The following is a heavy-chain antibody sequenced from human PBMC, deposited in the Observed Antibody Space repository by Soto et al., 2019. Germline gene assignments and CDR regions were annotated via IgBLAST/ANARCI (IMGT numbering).Heavy chain of an antibody. V-gene: IGHV5-51*01. J-gene: IGHJ4*02. Sequence: GDSLKISCKGSGYTFTSNWIGWVRQMPGKGLEWMGVIYPADSDTRYNPSFQGQVTISIDVSKNQFSLNLRSLTAADTAVYYCARGREFDSWGQGTLVTVSS. CDR1: GYTFTSNW. CDR3: ARGREFDS. CDR2: IYPADSDT.